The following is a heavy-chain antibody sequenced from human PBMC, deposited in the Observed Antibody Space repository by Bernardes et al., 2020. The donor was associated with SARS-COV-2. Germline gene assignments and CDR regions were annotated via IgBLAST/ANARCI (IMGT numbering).Heavy chain of an antibody. V-gene: IGHV3-33*01. Sequence: GGSLRLSCAASGFTFSSYGMHWVRQAPVKGLEWVAVIWYDGSDKYYADSVKGRFTISRDNSKNTLYLQMNSLRAEDTAVYYCARDLLGYCSSTRCPNWFDPWGQGTLVTVSS. CDR2: IWYDGSDK. CDR1: GFTFSSYG. J-gene: IGHJ5*02. D-gene: IGHD2-2*01. CDR3: ARDLLGYCSSTRCPNWFDP.